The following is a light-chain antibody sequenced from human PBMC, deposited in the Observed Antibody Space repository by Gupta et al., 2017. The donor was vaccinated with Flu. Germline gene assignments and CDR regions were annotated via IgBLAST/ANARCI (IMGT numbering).Light chain of an antibody. CDR2: LGS. V-gene: IGKV2-28*01. Sequence: DIVMTKSPLSLPVTPGEPASISCRSSQSLLHSNGYNYLDWYLQKPGQSPQLLIYLGSNRASGVPDRFSGSGSGTDFTLKISRVEAEDVGVYYCRQALQTLDTFGQGTKLEIK. CDR1: QSLLHSNGYNY. CDR3: RQALQTLDT. J-gene: IGKJ2*01.